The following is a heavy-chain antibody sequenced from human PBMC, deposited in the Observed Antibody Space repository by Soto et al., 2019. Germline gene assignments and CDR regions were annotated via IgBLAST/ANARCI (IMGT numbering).Heavy chain of an antibody. CDR2: IYWDDVK. Sequence: QITLKEPGPTLVKPIQTLTLTCTLSGFSLSTSGVGVGWIRQSPGKALEWLAVIYWDDVKHYSPSLERRLTITKDTSESEVVLTMTNMDPVDTATYYCARKGSGDYALDYWGQGILVTVSS. J-gene: IGHJ4*02. CDR1: GFSLSTSGVG. CDR3: ARKGSGDYALDY. V-gene: IGHV2-5*02. D-gene: IGHD4-17*01.